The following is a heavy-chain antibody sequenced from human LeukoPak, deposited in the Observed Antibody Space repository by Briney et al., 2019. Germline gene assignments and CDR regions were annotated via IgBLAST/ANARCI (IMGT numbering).Heavy chain of an antibody. CDR3: ARGRLSPNYDYLWGSYRCTGYDAFDI. CDR1: GFTFSDYY. CDR2: ISSNGDTI. J-gene: IGHJ3*02. V-gene: IGHV3-11*01. D-gene: IGHD3-16*02. Sequence: PGGSLRLSCAAPGFTFSDYYMSWIRQAPGKGLEWVSYISSNGDTIYYADSVKGRFTISRDNAKNSLYLQMNSLRAEDTAVYYCARGRLSPNYDYLWGSYRCTGYDAFDIWGQGTMVTVSS.